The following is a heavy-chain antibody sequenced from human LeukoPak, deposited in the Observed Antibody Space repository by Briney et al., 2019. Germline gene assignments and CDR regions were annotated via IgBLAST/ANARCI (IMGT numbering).Heavy chain of an antibody. CDR2: VSSSSSYI. Sequence: GGSLRLSCAASGFTFSSYSMNWVRQAPGKGLEWVSSVSSSSSYIYYADSVKGRFTISRDNAKNSLYLQMNSLRAEDTAVYYCARDRSDYKRGRDFDYWGQGTLVTVSS. CDR3: ARDRSDYKRGRDFDY. J-gene: IGHJ4*02. V-gene: IGHV3-21*01. D-gene: IGHD3-16*01. CDR1: GFTFSSYS.